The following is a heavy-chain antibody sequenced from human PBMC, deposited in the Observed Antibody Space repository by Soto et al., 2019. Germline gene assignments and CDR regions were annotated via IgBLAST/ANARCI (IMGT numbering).Heavy chain of an antibody. CDR1: GASISSSSSY. V-gene: IGHV4-39*01. D-gene: IGHD3-9*01. CDR3: ARAVQSAYISYFDS. J-gene: IGHJ4*02. CDR2: INYSGST. Sequence: PSETLSLTCTVSGASISSSSSYWGWIRQPPGKGLEWIGSINYSGSTYYNPSLKGRITISVDTSNNQFSLKLSSVTAADTAVYYCARAVQSAYISYFDSWGQGTLVTVSS.